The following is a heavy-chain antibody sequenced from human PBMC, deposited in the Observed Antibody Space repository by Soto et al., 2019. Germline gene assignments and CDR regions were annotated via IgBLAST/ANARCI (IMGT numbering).Heavy chain of an antibody. J-gene: IGHJ6*02. D-gene: IGHD5-18*01. CDR1: GYTFYSHS. CDR2: INADYGNT. CDR3: ARCIQGDYYYGMDV. V-gene: IGHV1-18*01. Sequence: ASVKVSCKASGYTFYSHSISWVRQAPGQGLEWMGRINADYGNTQYAQKLRGRVTMTTDTSTTTVYMELTNLRSDDTAVYYCARCIQGDYYYGMDVWGQGTTVTVS.